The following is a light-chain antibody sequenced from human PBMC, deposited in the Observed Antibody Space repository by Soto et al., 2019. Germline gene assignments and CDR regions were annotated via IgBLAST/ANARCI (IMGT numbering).Light chain of an antibody. J-gene: IGKJ1*01. V-gene: IGKV3-11*01. Sequence: EIGLTHSPATLSLSPWEIATHSCRASQSISSNLAWYQQKLGQAPRLLIYDASRRATGIPDRFSGSGSGTEFTLSISSLQPEDFATYYCLQLNTYPWTFGQGTKVDIK. CDR2: DAS. CDR1: QSISSN. CDR3: LQLNTYPWT.